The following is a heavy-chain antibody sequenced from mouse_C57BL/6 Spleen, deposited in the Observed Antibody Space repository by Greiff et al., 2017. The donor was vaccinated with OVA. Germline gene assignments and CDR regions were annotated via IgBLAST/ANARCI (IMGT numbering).Heavy chain of an antibody. CDR1: GYAFSSSW. Sequence: VKLMESGPELVKPGASVKISCKASGYAFSSSWMNWVKQRPGKGLEWIGRIYPGDGDTNYNGKFKGKATLTADKSSSTAYMQLSSLTSEDSAVYFCARWGSSLSYAMDYWGQGTSVTVSS. D-gene: IGHD1-1*01. CDR3: ARWGSSLSYAMDY. J-gene: IGHJ4*01. V-gene: IGHV1-82*01. CDR2: IYPGDGDT.